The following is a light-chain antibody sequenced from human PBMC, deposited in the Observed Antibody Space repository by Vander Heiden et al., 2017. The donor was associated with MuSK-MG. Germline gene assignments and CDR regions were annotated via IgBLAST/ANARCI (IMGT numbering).Light chain of an antibody. J-gene: IGKJ4*01. V-gene: IGKV4-1*01. CDR3: QQYDSTPLL. CDR2: WAS. Sequence: DIVMTQSPDSLAVSLGERATINCKSSQSVLYSSNNKNYLAWYQQKLGQPPKLLIYWASTRESGVPDRFSGSGSGTDFTLTISGLQAEDVAVYYCQQYDSTPLLFGGGTKVEIK. CDR1: QSVLYSSNNKNY.